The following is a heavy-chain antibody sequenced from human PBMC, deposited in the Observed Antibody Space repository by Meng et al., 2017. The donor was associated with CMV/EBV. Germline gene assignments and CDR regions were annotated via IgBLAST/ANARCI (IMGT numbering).Heavy chain of an antibody. CDR2: LIPIFRTA. D-gene: IGHD3-3*01. Sequence: SVKVSCKASGGTYSSYGITWVRQAPGQGLEWVGGLIPIFRTANYAQKLQGRVTITSDESTSTAYMELSSLRSEDTAVYYCARGNDFWSGPGQYYYSGLDVWGQGTTVTVSS. CDR3: ARGNDFWSGPGQYYYSGLDV. CDR1: GGTYSSYG. V-gene: IGHV1-69*13. J-gene: IGHJ6*02.